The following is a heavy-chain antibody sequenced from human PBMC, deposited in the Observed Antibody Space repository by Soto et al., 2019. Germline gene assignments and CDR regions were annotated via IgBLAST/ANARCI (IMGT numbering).Heavy chain of an antibody. CDR1: GYTFSDYY. CDR2: IIPIFGTA. D-gene: IGHD3-16*01. V-gene: IGHV1-69*13. Sequence: SVKVSCKASGYTFSDYYMHWVRQAPGQGLEWMGGIIPIFGTANYAQKFQGRVTITADESTSTAYMELSSLRAEDPAMYYCGGLAYYFDYWGQGSLVTVSS. CDR3: GGLAYYFDY. J-gene: IGHJ4*02.